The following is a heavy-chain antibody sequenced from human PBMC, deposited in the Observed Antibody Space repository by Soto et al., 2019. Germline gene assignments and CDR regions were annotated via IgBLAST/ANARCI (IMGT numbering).Heavy chain of an antibody. V-gene: IGHV3-30-3*01. Sequence: QVQLVESGGGVVQPGTSLRLSCAASGFTFSSYVMHWVRQAPGKGLEWGAVISYDGSNTYYADSVKGRFTISRDNSKNALYLQMDSLRAEDTAVYYCARGTVSSRGLRAGIGDYWGLGTPVTVSS. CDR3: ARGTVSSRGLRAGIGDY. CDR1: GFTFSSYV. J-gene: IGHJ4*01. D-gene: IGHD2-2*01. CDR2: ISYDGSNT.